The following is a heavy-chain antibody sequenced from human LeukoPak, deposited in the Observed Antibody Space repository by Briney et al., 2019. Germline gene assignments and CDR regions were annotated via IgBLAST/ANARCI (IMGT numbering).Heavy chain of an antibody. CDR1: GGSISSSSYY. CDR2: IYYSGST. Sequence: PSETLSLTCTVSGGSISSSSYYWGWIRQPPGKGLEWIGSIYYSGSTYYNPPLKSRVTISVDTSKNQFSLKLSSVTAADPAVYYCARADFYDSSGFDYWGQGTLVTVSS. V-gene: IGHV4-39*01. D-gene: IGHD3-22*01. CDR3: ARADFYDSSGFDY. J-gene: IGHJ4*02.